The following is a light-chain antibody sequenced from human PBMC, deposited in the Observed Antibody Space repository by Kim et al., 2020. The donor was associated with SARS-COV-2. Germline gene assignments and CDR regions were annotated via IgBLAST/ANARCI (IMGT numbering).Light chain of an antibody. CDR2: WAS. J-gene: IGKJ2*01. Sequence: RATINCKSSQNSLYSSNNKNFLAWYQQKPGQPPKLLIYWASTRESGVPDRFSGSESGTDFTLTISSLQAEDVAVYYCQQYYSTPNTFGQGTKLEI. CDR1: QNSLYSSNNKNF. CDR3: QQYYSTPNT. V-gene: IGKV4-1*01.